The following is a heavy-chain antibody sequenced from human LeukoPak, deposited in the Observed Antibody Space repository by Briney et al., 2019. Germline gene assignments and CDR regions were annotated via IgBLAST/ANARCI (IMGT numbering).Heavy chain of an antibody. CDR3: AREAHAFDI. CDR2: INHSGST. V-gene: IGHV4-34*01. J-gene: IGHJ3*02. Sequence: SETLSLTCAVYGGSFSGYYWSWIRQPPGEGLEWIGEINHSGSTNYNPSLKSRVTISIDTSKNQFSLKLSSVTAADTAVYYCAREAHAFDIWGQGTMVTVSS. CDR1: GGSFSGYY.